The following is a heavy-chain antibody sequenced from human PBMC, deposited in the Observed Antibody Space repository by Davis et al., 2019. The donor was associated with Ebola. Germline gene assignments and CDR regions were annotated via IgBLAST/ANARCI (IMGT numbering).Heavy chain of an antibody. J-gene: IGHJ6*02. CDR3: ARYYYDSSGWGYYYYGMDV. CDR1: GGSISSYY. V-gene: IGHV4-59*08. Sequence: SETLSLTCTVSGGSISSYYWRWIRQPPGKGLEWIGYIYYSGSTNYNPSLKSRVTISVDTSKNQFSLKLTSVTAADTAVYYCARYYYDSSGWGYYYYGMDVWGQGTTVTVSS. D-gene: IGHD3-22*01. CDR2: IYYSGST.